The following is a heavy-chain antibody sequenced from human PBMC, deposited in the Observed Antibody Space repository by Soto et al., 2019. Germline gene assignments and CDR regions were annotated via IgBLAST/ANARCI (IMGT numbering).Heavy chain of an antibody. CDR2: IYDSGST. CDR1: GGSISSSY. Sequence: QVQLQESGPGLVKPSETLSLTCIVSGGSISSSYWSWIRQPPGKGLEWIGYIYDSGSTNYNPSLKRRVTISVDTSKKKFSLKLSSVTAADTAVYYCARQYGDSSYWYFDLWGRGTLVTVSS. V-gene: IGHV4-59*08. J-gene: IGHJ2*01. CDR3: ARQYGDSSYWYFDL. D-gene: IGHD4-17*01.